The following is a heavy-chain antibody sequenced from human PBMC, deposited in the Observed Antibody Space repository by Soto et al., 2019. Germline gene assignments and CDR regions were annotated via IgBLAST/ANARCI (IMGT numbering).Heavy chain of an antibody. D-gene: IGHD4-17*01. Sequence: QVQLQESGPGLVKPSETLSLTCTVSGGSISSYYWSWIRQHPGKGLEWIGYIYYSGSTNYNPSLKSRVTISVDTSKNQFSLKLSSVTAADTAVYYCARQVDYGGNSGPFDLWGRGTLVTVSS. CDR1: GGSISSYY. CDR2: IYYSGST. J-gene: IGHJ2*01. V-gene: IGHV4-59*08. CDR3: ARQVDYGGNSGPFDL.